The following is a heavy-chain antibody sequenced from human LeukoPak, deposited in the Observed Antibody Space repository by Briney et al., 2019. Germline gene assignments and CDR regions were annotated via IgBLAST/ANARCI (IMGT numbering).Heavy chain of an antibody. D-gene: IGHD6-19*01. CDR3: AKDGQWLVRGNNWFDP. CDR1: GFIFSNYA. CDR2: ISGSGGST. V-gene: IGHV3-23*01. J-gene: IGHJ5*02. Sequence: GGSLRLSCAAPGFIFSNYAMSWVRQAPGKGLEWVSAISGSGGSTYYADSVKGRFTISRDNSKNTLYLQMNSLRAEDTAVYYCAKDGQWLVRGNNWFDPWGQGTRVTVSS.